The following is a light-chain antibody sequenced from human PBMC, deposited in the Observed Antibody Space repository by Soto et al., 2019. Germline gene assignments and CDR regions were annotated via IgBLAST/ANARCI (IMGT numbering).Light chain of an antibody. CDR3: QQYGSSPT. CDR1: QSVSSSY. Sequence: EIVLTQSPGTLSLSPGARATLSCRSSQSVSSSYLAWYQQKPGQAPRLLIYDVSSRATGIPDRFSGSGSGTDFTLTLSRLEPEDFAVYYCQQYGSSPTFGQGTKVEIK. CDR2: DVS. V-gene: IGKV3-20*01. J-gene: IGKJ1*01.